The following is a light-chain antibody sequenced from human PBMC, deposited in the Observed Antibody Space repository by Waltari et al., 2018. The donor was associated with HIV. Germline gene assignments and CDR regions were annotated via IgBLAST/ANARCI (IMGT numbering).Light chain of an antibody. CDR1: DGITYS. CDR2: GAS. CDR3: QQYYSTSWT. V-gene: IGKV1-NL1*01. J-gene: IGKJ1*01. Sequence: DLQMTQSPSSLSASVGDRVTIACRASDGITYSLAWYPQKPGRAPKLLLYGASTLVSGVPSRFSGSGSGTDYTLTISGLQPEDFATYYCQQYYSTSWTFGQGTKVDIK.